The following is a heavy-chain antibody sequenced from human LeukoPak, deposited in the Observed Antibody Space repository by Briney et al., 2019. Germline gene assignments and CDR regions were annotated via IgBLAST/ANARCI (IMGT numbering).Heavy chain of an antibody. CDR1: GGSISRGGYS. D-gene: IGHD1-26*01. Sequence: SQTLSLTCTVSGGSISRGGYSWSWIRQHPGKGLERIGYIYDSGSTSYNPSLKSRVSISEDTSKNQYSLKLSSVTAADTAVYYCARWYSGSYRIDYWGQGTLVTVSS. V-gene: IGHV4-31*03. CDR3: ARWYSGSYRIDY. J-gene: IGHJ4*02. CDR2: IYDSGST.